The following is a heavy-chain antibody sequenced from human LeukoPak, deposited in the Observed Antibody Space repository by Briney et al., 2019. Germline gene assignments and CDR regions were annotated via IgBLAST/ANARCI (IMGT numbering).Heavy chain of an antibody. D-gene: IGHD6-19*01. Sequence: PSETLSLTCGVSGGSIYSHYWRWMRQPPGKGLEWIGDIYYKGNNKYNPSLKRGGTISLGTSENHLSLTLTPVVAADTAIYYCMRRDTGWNYSDYWGQELLVTLSS. CDR1: GGSIYSHY. CDR2: IYYKGNN. V-gene: IGHV4-59*08. CDR3: MRRDTGWNYSDY. J-gene: IGHJ4*02.